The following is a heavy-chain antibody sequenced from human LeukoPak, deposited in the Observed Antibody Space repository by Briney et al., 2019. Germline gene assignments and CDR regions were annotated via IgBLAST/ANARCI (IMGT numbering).Heavy chain of an antibody. V-gene: IGHV3-21*01. J-gene: IGHJ4*02. CDR2: ISSSSSYI. CDR3: AKDSPSRTATTEVPVDY. CDR1: GFRFSDYT. D-gene: IGHD1/OR15-1a*01. Sequence: KPGGSLRLSCAASGFRFSDYTMNWVRQAPGKGLEWVSSISSSSSYIYFANSVRGRFTFSRDNAKNSLYLQMNSLRAEDTAVYYWAKDSPSRTATTEVPVDYWGQGTLVTVSS.